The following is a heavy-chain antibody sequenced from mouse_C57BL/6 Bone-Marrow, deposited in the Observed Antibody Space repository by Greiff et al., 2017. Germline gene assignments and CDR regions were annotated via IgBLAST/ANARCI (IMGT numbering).Heavy chain of an antibody. Sequence: EVQLVEPGGGFVKPGGSLKLSCAASGFTFSSYTMSWVRQTPEKRLEWVASISGGGGNTYYPDSVKGRFTISRDNAKNTLYLQMSSLRSEDTALYYCGRRCYFDYWGQGTTLTVSS. V-gene: IGHV5-9*01. CDR1: GFTFSSYT. CDR3: GRRCYFDY. CDR2: ISGGGGNT. J-gene: IGHJ2*01.